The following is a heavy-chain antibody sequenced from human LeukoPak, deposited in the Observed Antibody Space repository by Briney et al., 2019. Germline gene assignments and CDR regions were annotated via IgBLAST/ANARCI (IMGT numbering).Heavy chain of an antibody. CDR1: SGSFSGYY. Sequence: SETLSLTCAVYSGSFSGYYWSWIRQPPGKGLEWIGEINHSGSTNYNPSLKSRVTISVDTSKNQFSLKLSSVTAADTAVYYCARGPNWGSRLYYFDYWGQGTLVTVSS. CDR3: ARGPNWGSRLYYFDY. CDR2: INHSGST. V-gene: IGHV4-34*01. D-gene: IGHD7-27*01. J-gene: IGHJ4*02.